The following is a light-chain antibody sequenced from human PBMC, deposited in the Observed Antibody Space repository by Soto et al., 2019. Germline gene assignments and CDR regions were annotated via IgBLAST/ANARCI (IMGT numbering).Light chain of an antibody. J-gene: IGKJ4*01. CDR1: QGISSY. Sequence: AIRMTQSPSSFSASTGDRVTITCRASQGISSYLDWYQQKPGKAPKLLIYAASALQSGVPSRFSGSGSGTDFTLTTSCLQSEDFATYYCQEYYSYPLTFGGGTKVEIK. V-gene: IGKV1-8*01. CDR2: AAS. CDR3: QEYYSYPLT.